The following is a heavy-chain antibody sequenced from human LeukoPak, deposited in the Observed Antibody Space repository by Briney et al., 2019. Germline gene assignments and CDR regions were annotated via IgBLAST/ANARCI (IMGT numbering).Heavy chain of an antibody. CDR3: ARRTGTYYYDSSGYSPWRYYFDY. D-gene: IGHD3-22*01. J-gene: IGHJ4*02. Sequence: SQTLSLTCTVSGGSISSGSYYWSWIRQPAGTGLEWIGRIYTSGSTNYNPSLKSRVTISVDTSKNQFSLKLSSVTAADTAVFYCARRTGTYYYDSSGYSPWRYYFDYWGQGTLVTVSS. V-gene: IGHV4-61*02. CDR1: GGSISSGSYY. CDR2: IYTSGST.